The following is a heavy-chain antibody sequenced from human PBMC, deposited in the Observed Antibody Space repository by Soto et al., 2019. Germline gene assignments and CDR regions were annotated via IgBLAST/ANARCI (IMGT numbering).Heavy chain of an antibody. D-gene: IGHD1-26*01. CDR3: ARQWGFYSGSYFYYYYGMDV. Sequence: SETLSLTCTVSGGSISSSSYYWGWIRQPPGKGLEWIGSIYYSGSTYYNPSLKSRVTISVDTSKNQFSLKLSSVTAADTAVYYCARQWGFYSGSYFYYYYGMDVWGQGTTVTVSS. CDR1: GGSISSSSYY. V-gene: IGHV4-39*01. J-gene: IGHJ6*02. CDR2: IYYSGST.